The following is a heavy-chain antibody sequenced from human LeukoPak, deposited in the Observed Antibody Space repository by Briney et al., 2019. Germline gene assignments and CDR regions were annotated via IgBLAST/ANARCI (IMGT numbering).Heavy chain of an antibody. V-gene: IGHV4-61*08. CDR1: GDSLSSGGYS. CDR3: AGELMPYDMKPRNWFDP. CDR2: IYYSGST. D-gene: IGHD3-9*01. J-gene: IGHJ5*02. Sequence: PSETLSLTCEVSGDSLSSGGYSWSWIRQPPGKGLEWIGYIYYSGSTNYNPSLKSRVTISVDTSKNQFSLKLSSVTAADTAVYYCAGELMPYDMKPRNWFDPWGQGTLVTVSS.